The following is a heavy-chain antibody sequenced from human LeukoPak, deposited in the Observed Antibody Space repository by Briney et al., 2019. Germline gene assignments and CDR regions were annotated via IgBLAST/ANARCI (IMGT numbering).Heavy chain of an antibody. Sequence: GGSLRLSCAASGFTFSSYAMSWVRQAPGKGLEWVSSISGIGGSTYYADSVKGRFTISRDNSKNTLYLQMNSLRAEDTAVYYCAKDHGVVPAADEYFQHWGQGTLVTVSS. CDR3: AKDHGVVPAADEYFQH. V-gene: IGHV3-23*01. D-gene: IGHD2-2*01. CDR2: ISGIGGST. CDR1: GFTFSSYA. J-gene: IGHJ1*01.